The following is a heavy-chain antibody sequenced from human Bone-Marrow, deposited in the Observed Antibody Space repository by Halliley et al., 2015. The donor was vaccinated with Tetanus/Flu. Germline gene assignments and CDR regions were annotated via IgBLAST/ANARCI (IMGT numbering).Heavy chain of an antibody. CDR3: ARGRLWSGYYGWSGMDV. CDR2: IYYRGSP. J-gene: IGHJ6*02. CDR1: GVTISNYY. D-gene: IGHD3-3*01. V-gene: IGHV4-59*01. Sequence: TLSLTCSVSGVTISNYYWSWVRQPPGKGLEWIEYIYYRGSPNNDPSLKSRVTISVDTSKNQFSLKLSSVTAADTAVYYCARGRLWSGYYGWSGMDVWGQGTTVTVSS.